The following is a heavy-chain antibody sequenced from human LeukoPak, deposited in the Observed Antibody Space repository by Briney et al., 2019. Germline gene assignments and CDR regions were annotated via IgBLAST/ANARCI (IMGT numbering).Heavy chain of an antibody. CDR1: GGSISSGSYY. Sequence: SQTLSLTCTVSGGSISSGSYYWSWIRQPAGKGLEWIGRIYTSGSTNYNPSLKSRVTISVDTSKNQFSLKLSSVTAADTAVYHCARASYNWNDERWWFDPWGQGTLVTVSS. J-gene: IGHJ5*02. CDR3: ARASYNWNDERWWFDP. CDR2: IYTSGST. V-gene: IGHV4-61*02. D-gene: IGHD1-1*01.